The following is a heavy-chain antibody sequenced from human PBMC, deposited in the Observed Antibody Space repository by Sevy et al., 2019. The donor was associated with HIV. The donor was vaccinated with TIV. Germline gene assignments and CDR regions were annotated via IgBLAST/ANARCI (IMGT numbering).Heavy chain of an antibody. CDR1: GFTFSSYA. D-gene: IGHD6-13*01. J-gene: IGHJ6*02. CDR3: ARDHAAGIWHYFHGMDV. CDR2: ISYEGSNK. V-gene: IGHV3-30-3*01. Sequence: GGSLRLSCAASGFTFSSYAMHWVRQAPGKGLEWVAVISYEGSNKYYADSVKGRFTISRDNSKNTLYLQMNSLRAEDTAVYYCARDHAAGIWHYFHGMDVWGQGTTVTVSS.